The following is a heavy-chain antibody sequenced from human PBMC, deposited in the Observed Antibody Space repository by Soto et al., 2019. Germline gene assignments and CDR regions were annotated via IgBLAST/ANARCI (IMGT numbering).Heavy chain of an antibody. CDR1: GFTFSSYW. CDR2: IKQDGSEK. J-gene: IGHJ5*02. CDR3: ARDPRGAVVYANWFDP. V-gene: IGHV3-7*03. Sequence: EVQLVESGGGLVQPGGSLRLSCAASGFTFSSYWMSWVRQAPGKGLEWVANIKQDGSEKYYVDSVKGRFTISRDNAKNSLYLQMNSLRAEDTAVYYCARDPRGAVVYANWFDPWGQGTMVTVSS. D-gene: IGHD2-8*02.